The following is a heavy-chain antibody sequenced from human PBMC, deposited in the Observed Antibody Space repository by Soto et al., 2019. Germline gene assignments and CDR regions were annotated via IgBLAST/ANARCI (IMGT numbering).Heavy chain of an antibody. CDR2: IYYSGST. CDR3: ARDREGFLHYFDY. Sequence: PSETLSLTCTVSGGSVSSGSYYWSWIRHPPGKGLEWIGYIYYSGSTNYNPSLKSRVTISVDTSKNQFSLKLSSVTAADTAVYYCARDREGFLHYFDYWGQGTLVTVSS. J-gene: IGHJ4*02. V-gene: IGHV4-61*01. D-gene: IGHD3-3*01. CDR1: GGSVSSGSYY.